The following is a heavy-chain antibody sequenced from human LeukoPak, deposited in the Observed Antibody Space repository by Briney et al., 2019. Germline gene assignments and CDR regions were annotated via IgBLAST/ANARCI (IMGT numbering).Heavy chain of an antibody. CDR1: GGSISSYY. V-gene: IGHV4-4*07. Sequence: KTSETLSLTCTVSGGSISSYYWNWIRQPAGKRLEWIGRINRSGSTNYNPSLKSRVTMSIDTSKNQFSLKVSSVTAADTAVYYCARAYYYGPRAFDTWGQGTMVTVSS. CDR2: INRSGST. D-gene: IGHD3-10*01. CDR3: ARAYYYGPRAFDT. J-gene: IGHJ3*02.